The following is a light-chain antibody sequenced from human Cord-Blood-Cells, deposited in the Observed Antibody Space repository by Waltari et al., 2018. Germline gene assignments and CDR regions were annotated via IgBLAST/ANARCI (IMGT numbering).Light chain of an antibody. Sequence: SVLPPQPSVSGGPRERVTIICCRGSCNNGAGYDVHWYHQLPGTAPHHLIYGNSNRPSGGPDRFSGSKSGTSAALAITGLQAEDEADYYCQSYDSSLSGVVFGGGTKLTVL. V-gene: IGLV1-40*01. CDR1: SCNNGAGYD. CDR2: GNS. CDR3: QSYDSSLSGVV. J-gene: IGLJ2*01.